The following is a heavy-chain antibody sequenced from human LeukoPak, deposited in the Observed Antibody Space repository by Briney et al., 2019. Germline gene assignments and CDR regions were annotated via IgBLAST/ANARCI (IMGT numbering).Heavy chain of an antibody. CDR3: ARVRLTNWFDP. Sequence: SETLSLTCTVSGDSISSSSSYWGWIRQPPGEGLEWIGSIYYSGSTYYNTSLKSRVTIPVDTSKNQFSLRLNSVTAADTAVYYCARVRLTNWFDPWGQGTLVTVSS. CDR1: GDSISSSSSY. J-gene: IGHJ5*02. V-gene: IGHV4-39*01. CDR2: IYYSGST.